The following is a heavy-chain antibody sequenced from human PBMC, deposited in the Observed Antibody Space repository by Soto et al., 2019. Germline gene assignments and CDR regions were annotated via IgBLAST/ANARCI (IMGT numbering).Heavy chain of an antibody. V-gene: IGHV3-23*01. Sequence: EVQLLESGGGLVQPGGSLRLSCAASGFTFNSYAMSWVRQGPGKGLEWVSGISGNGGSTHYTDSVKGRFTISRDNSKNTVYLQMNSLRAEDTAAYYCAKGVWGSFRYSGYNYYAMDVWGQGTTVTVSS. CDR2: ISGNGGST. J-gene: IGHJ6*02. CDR3: AKGVWGSFRYSGYNYYAMDV. CDR1: GFTFNSYA. D-gene: IGHD3-16*02.